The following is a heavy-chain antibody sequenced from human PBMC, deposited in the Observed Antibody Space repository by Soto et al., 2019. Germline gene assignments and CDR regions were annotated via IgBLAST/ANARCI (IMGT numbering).Heavy chain of an antibody. CDR1: GLTFNKFD. CDR2: ISSRGAKT. V-gene: IGHV3-23*01. CDR3: ASIRSIDLLVMVSDY. D-gene: IGHD2-15*01. J-gene: IGHJ4*02. Sequence: EVQLLESGGDSIQPGGSLRLSCAASGLTFNKFDMSWVRQVPGQGLERVSSISSRGAKTFYADSVKGRISISRDNSKITMYLQLNNLRAADTAVYYCASIRSIDLLVMVSDYWGQGTLVTVSS.